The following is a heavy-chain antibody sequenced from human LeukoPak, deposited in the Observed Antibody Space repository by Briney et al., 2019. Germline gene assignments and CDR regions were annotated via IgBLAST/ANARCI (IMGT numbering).Heavy chain of an antibody. CDR1: GGSISSYY. D-gene: IGHD5-18*01. Sequence: ASETLSLTCTVSGGSISSYYWSWIRQPPGKRLEWIGYIYYSGSTSYNPSLKSRVTISVDTSKNQISLKLSSVTAADTAVYYCARDLGVMVRAFDIWGQGTMVTVSP. CDR2: IYYSGST. V-gene: IGHV4-59*01. J-gene: IGHJ3*02. CDR3: ARDLGVMVRAFDI.